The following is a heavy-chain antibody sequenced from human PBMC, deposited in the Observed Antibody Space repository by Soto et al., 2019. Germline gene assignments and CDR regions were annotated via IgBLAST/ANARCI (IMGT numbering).Heavy chain of an antibody. CDR2: ISYDGSNK. Sequence: QVQLVESGGGVVQPGRSLRLSCAASGFIFSSYDMHWVRQAPGKGLEWVAVISYDGSNKYYADSVKGRFTISRDNSKNTLYLQMNSLRAEETAVYYCAKDQGSGSVIDYWGQGTLVTVSS. D-gene: IGHD1-26*01. CDR3: AKDQGSGSVIDY. J-gene: IGHJ4*02. V-gene: IGHV3-30*18. CDR1: GFIFSSYD.